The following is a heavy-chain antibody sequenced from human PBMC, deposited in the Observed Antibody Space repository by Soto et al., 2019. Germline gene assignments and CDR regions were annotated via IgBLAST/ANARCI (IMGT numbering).Heavy chain of an antibody. V-gene: IGHV3-7*03. CDR2: IKQDGSEE. CDR3: ARDVSYYYGMDV. Sequence: EVQLVESGGGLVQPGGSLRLSCAASGFTFSRYWMSWFRQAPGKGLEWVANIKQDGSEEYYVDSVKGRFTISRDNAKNSLYLQMNSLRAEDTAVYYCARDVSYYYGMDVWGQGTTVTVSS. CDR1: GFTFSRYW. J-gene: IGHJ6*02.